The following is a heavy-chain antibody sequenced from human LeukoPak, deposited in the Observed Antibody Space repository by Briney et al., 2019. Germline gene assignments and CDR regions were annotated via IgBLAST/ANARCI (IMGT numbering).Heavy chain of an antibody. J-gene: IGHJ4*02. Sequence: PGGSLRLSCAASGFTFSGSAMHWVRQASGKGLEWVGRIRSKANSYATAYAASVEGRFTISRDDSKNTAYLQMNSLRAEDTAVYYCARVEDYDILTGFDYWGQGTLVTVSS. CDR1: GFTFSGSA. CDR3: ARVEDYDILTGFDY. D-gene: IGHD3-9*01. CDR2: IRSKANSYAT. V-gene: IGHV3-73*01.